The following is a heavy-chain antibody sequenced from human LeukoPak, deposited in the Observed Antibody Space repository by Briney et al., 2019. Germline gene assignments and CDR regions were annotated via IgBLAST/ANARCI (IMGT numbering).Heavy chain of an antibody. CDR3: ARGGDYYDSSGYYP. V-gene: IGHV1-18*01. Sequence: ASAKVSCKASGYTFTSYGISWVRQAPGQGLEWMGWISAYNGNTNYAQRLQGRVTMTTDTSTSTAYMELRSLRSDDTAVYYCARGGDYYDSSGYYPWGQGTLVTVPS. CDR2: ISAYNGNT. D-gene: IGHD3-22*01. CDR1: GYTFTSYG. J-gene: IGHJ5*02.